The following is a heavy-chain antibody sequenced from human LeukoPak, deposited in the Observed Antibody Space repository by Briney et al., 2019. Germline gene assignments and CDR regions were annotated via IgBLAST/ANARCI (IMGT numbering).Heavy chain of an antibody. V-gene: IGHV3-53*01. CDR2: IYSGGST. J-gene: IGHJ6*03. CDR3: PRRPAGIAGWDDMDV. D-gene: IGHD6-13*01. CDR1: GFTVSSNY. Sequence: PGGSLRLSCAASGFTVSSNYMSWVRQAPGKGLEWVSVIYSGGSTYYADSVKGRFTISRDNSKNTLYLQMNSLRAEATAVYYGPRRPAGIAGWDDMDVWGKGTTVTVSS.